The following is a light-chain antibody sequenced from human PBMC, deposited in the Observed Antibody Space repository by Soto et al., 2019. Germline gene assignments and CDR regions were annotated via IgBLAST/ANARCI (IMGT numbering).Light chain of an antibody. Sequence: DIPMTQSPSSLSASVGDRVTITCRASQSISSSLNWYQQKPGKAPKLLIYAASSLQSGVPSRFSGSGSGTDFTLTISSLQPEDFATYYCQQSYSTPPWTFGQGTKVEIK. CDR2: AAS. J-gene: IGKJ1*01. CDR3: QQSYSTPPWT. CDR1: QSISSS. V-gene: IGKV1-39*01.